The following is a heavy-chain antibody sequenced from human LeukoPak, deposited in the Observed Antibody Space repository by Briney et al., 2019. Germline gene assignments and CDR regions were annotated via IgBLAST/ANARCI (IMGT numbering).Heavy chain of an antibody. V-gene: IGHV4-39*01. J-gene: IGHJ4*02. CDR1: GGSISSSSYY. D-gene: IGHD6-6*01. CDR3: ARRNYGSSSFLEYYFDY. Sequence: SETLSHTCTVSGGSISSSSYYWGWIRQSPGKGLEWIGSIYYSGSTSYNPSLKSRVTVSVDTSKNQFSLKLSSVTAADTAVYYCARRNYGSSSFLEYYFDYWGQGTLVTVSS. CDR2: IYYSGST.